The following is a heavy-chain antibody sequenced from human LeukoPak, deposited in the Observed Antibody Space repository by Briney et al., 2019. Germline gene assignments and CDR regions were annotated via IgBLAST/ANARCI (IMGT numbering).Heavy chain of an antibody. Sequence: GGSLRLSCVVSGFTFSSYGMHWVRQAPGKGLEWVSSISGSNSYIYYADSMKGRFTISRDNAKNSLYLQMNSLRAEDTAVYYCAKDQWWFGESNAFDVWGQGTVVTVSS. CDR3: AKDQWWFGESNAFDV. CDR2: ISGSNSYI. V-gene: IGHV3-21*01. J-gene: IGHJ3*01. CDR1: GFTFSSYG. D-gene: IGHD3-10*01.